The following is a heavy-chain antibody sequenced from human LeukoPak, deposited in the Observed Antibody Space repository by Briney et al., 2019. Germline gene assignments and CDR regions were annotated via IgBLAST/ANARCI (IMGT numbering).Heavy chain of an antibody. CDR1: GFTFSTSS. Sequence: PGGSLRLSCAASGFTFSTSSMNWVRQAPGKGLEWISYISSSSSTIYYTDSVKGRFTISRDNAKNSLYLQMNSLRADDTAVYYCARGRFYDYWGQGTLVTVSS. J-gene: IGHJ4*02. V-gene: IGHV3-48*01. D-gene: IGHD2/OR15-2a*01. CDR3: ARGRFYDY. CDR2: ISSSSSTI.